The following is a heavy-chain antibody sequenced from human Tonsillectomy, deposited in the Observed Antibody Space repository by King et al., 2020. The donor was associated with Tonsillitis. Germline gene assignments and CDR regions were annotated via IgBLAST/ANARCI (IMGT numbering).Heavy chain of an antibody. V-gene: IGHV4-61*02. CDR1: GASISRGSYY. D-gene: IGHD2-21*02. Sequence: QLQESGPGLVKPSQTLALTCTVSGASISRGSYYWSWSRQPAGEGLEWIGRSDTSGSTNYNPSLKSRVPMSVDPAKNKLSLRLSSVTAADTAVYYCAGIYCGGDCYSTYYYYYYYMDVWGKGTRVTVSS. CDR3: AGIYCGGDCYSTYYYYYYYMDV. J-gene: IGHJ6*03. CDR2: SDTSGST.